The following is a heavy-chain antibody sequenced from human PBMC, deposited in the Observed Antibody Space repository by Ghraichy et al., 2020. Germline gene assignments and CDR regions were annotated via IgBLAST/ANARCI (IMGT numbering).Heavy chain of an antibody. CDR3: TRDFIPPTRTRNIVVVPAAIPTLDYYYYGMDV. CDR1: GFTFGDYA. J-gene: IGHJ6*02. Sequence: GEYLNISCTASGFTFGDYAMSWFRQAPGKGLEWVGFIRSKAYGGTTEYAASVKGRFTISRDDSKSIAYLQMNSLKTEDTAVYYCTRDFIPPTRTRNIVVVPAAIPTLDYYYYGMDVWGQGTTVTVSS. D-gene: IGHD2-2*01. CDR2: IRSKAYGGTT. V-gene: IGHV3-49*03.